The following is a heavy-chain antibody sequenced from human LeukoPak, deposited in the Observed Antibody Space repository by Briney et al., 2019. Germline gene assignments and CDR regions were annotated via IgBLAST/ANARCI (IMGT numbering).Heavy chain of an antibody. CDR3: AKAPDIVVVPAAAYCDY. D-gene: IGHD2-2*01. J-gene: IGHJ4*02. V-gene: IGHV3-23*01. Sequence: GGSLRLSCAASGFTFSSYAMSWVRQAPGKGLEWVSAISGSGGSTYYADSVKGRFTISRDNSKNTLYLQMNSLRAEDTAVYYCAKAPDIVVVPAAAYCDYWGQGTLVTVSS. CDR1: GFTFSSYA. CDR2: ISGSGGST.